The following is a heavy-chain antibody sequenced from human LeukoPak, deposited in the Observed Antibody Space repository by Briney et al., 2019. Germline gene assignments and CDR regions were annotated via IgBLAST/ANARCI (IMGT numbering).Heavy chain of an antibody. V-gene: IGHV1-18*01. Sequence: ASVKVSCRASGYTFTSYGISWVRQAPGQGLEWMGWISAYNGNTNYAQKLQGRVTMTTDTSTSTAYMELRSLRSDDTAVYYCAKFGGDWNYYYGMDVWGQGTTVTVSS. CDR2: ISAYNGNT. J-gene: IGHJ6*02. D-gene: IGHD2-21*02. CDR1: GYTFTSYG. CDR3: AKFGGDWNYYYGMDV.